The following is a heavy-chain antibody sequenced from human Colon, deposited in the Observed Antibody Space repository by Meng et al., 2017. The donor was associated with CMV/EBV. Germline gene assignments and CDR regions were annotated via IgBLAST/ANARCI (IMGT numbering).Heavy chain of an antibody. CDR2: ISSAGDEI. CDR3: AKNLFVPPAIMSVFAPNDY. J-gene: IGHJ4*02. V-gene: IGHV3-23*01. CDR1: GISFKSYA. D-gene: IGHD2-2*02. Sequence: GGSLRLSCAFSGISFKSYAMSWVRQAPGQGLEWVAVISSAGDEIYYADSVKGRFIVPRDNAKNTLFLQINGLGAEDTAVYYCAKNLFVPPAIMSVFAPNDYWGQGTLVTVSS.